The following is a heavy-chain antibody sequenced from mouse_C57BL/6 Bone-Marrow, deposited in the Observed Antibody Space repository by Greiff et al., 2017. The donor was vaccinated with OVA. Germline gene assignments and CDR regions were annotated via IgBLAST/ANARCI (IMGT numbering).Heavy chain of an antibody. CDR1: GFTFSNYW. Sequence: DVMLVESGGGLVQPGGSMKLSCVASGFTFSNYWMNWVRQSPEKGLEWVAQIRLKSDNYATHYAESVKGRFTISRDDSKSSVYLQMNNLRAEDTGICYCKRKAMDYWGQGTSVTVSS. CDR2: IRLKSDNYAT. J-gene: IGHJ4*01. CDR3: KRKAMDY. V-gene: IGHV6-3*01.